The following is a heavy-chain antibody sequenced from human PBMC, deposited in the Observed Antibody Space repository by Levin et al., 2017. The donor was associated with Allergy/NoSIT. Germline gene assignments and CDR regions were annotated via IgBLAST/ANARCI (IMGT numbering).Heavy chain of an antibody. CDR1: GFTFSSYG. V-gene: IGHV3-30*18. J-gene: IGHJ4*02. CDR3: AKQEGGSYVKRVFDY. CDR2: ISYDGSNK. Sequence: PGESLKISCAASGFTFSSYGMHWVRQAPGKGLEWVAVISYDGSNKYYADSVKGRFTISRDNSKNTLYLQMNSLRAEDTAVYYCAKQEGGSYVKRVFDYWGQGTLVTVSS. D-gene: IGHD1-26*01.